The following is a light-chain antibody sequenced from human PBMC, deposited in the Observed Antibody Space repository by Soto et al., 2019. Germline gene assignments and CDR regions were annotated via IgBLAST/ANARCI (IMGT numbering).Light chain of an antibody. CDR2: HNN. CDR3: AAWDDSLSVYV. Sequence: QSVLTQPPSASGTPGQRGTISCSGSSSNIGSNPVNWYQQLPGKTPKLLIYHNNQRPSGVPGRFSGSTSGTSASLAISGLQSEDEADYYCAAWDDSLSVYVFGTGTKVTVL. J-gene: IGLJ1*01. CDR1: SSNIGSNP. V-gene: IGLV1-44*01.